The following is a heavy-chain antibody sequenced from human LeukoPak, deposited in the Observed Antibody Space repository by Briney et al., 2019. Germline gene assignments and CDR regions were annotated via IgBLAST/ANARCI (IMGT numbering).Heavy chain of an antibody. Sequence: SVKVSCKASGGTFHSYTVNWVRQAPGQGLEWMGRIAPILGISNFAQNFQGRVTITADTDTSIVYMELSSLRSEDTAVYYCARGYYDYVWGSYRYIDYWGRGTLVTVSS. V-gene: IGHV1-69*02. CDR2: IAPILGIS. CDR1: GGTFHSYT. J-gene: IGHJ4*02. D-gene: IGHD3-16*02. CDR3: ARGYYDYVWGSYRYIDY.